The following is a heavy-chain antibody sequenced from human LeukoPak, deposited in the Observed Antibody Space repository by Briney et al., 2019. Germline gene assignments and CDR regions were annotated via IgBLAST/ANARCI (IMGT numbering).Heavy chain of an antibody. J-gene: IGHJ4*02. CDR3: ARSPTPIAAAVI. V-gene: IGHV3-21*01. D-gene: IGHD6-13*01. CDR1: GFTFSSYS. Sequence: MTGGSLRLSCAASGFTFSSYSMTWVRQAPGKGLEWVSSISSSSSYIYCADSVKGRFTISRDNAKNSLYLQMNSLRAEDTAVYYCARSPTPIAAAVIWGQGTLVTVSS. CDR2: ISSSSSYI.